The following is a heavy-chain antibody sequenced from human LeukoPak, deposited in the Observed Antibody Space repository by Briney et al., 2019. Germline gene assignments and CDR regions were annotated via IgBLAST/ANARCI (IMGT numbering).Heavy chain of an antibody. CDR2: ISNDGTYT. J-gene: IGHJ4*02. D-gene: IGHD2/OR15-2a*01. Sequence: GGSLRLSCAASGFTFSSYWMHWVRHAPGKWLVWVSRISNDGTYTYYADSVKGRFAVSRENAKNTLYMQMNSLRAEDTAIYYCARNSRDYWGQGTLVTVSS. V-gene: IGHV3-74*01. CDR3: ARNSRDY. CDR1: GFTFSSYW.